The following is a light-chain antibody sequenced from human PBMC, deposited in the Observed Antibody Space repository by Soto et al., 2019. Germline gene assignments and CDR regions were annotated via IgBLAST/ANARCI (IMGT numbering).Light chain of an antibody. CDR2: DAS. Sequence: DIQMTQSPSTLSASIGDRVTMNCRASQSISRWLAWYQQKPGKAPKVLIYDASRLESGVPSRFSGSGSGTEFTLTISSLQPDDFATYYCQQYNSYSPTWTFGRGTKVDIK. CDR1: QSISRW. CDR3: QQYNSYSPTWT. V-gene: IGKV1-5*01. J-gene: IGKJ1*01.